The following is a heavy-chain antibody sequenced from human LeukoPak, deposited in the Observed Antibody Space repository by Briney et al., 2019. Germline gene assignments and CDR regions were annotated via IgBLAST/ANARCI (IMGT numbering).Heavy chain of an antibody. CDR1: GGSISSYY. Sequence: PSETLSLTCTVSGGSISSYYWSWIRQPPGEGLEWIGYIYYSWSTNYNPSLKSRVTISLDTSKNQFSLKLNSVTAADTAVYYCARRVVVVTANDKSDAFDAWGQGTVVTVSS. V-gene: IGHV4-59*01. CDR3: ARRVVVVTANDKSDAFDA. CDR2: IYYSWST. J-gene: IGHJ3*01. D-gene: IGHD2-21*02.